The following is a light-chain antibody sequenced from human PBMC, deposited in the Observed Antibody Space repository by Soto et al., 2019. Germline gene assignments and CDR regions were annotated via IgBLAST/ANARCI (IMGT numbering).Light chain of an antibody. J-gene: IGKJ4*01. CDR3: QQSHSSPLT. V-gene: IGKV1-9*01. CDR2: AAS. CDR1: QVISTS. Sequence: GESVTITCRASQVISTSLAWYQVKPGKAPKLLIYAASTLQSGVPSRFSGSGSGTDFTLTISSLQPEDSAAYYCQQSHSSPLTFGGGTKVDIK.